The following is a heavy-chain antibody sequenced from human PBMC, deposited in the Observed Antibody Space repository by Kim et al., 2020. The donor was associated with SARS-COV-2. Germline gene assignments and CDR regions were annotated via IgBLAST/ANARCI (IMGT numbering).Heavy chain of an antibody. CDR1: GFTFSDYY. J-gene: IGHJ5*02. V-gene: IGHV3-11*05. D-gene: IGHD3-10*01. Sequence: GGSLRLSCAASGFTFSDYYMSWIRQAPGKELEWVSYISSSSSYTNYADSVKGRFTISRDNAKNSLYLQMNSLRAEDTAVYYCARVVTMVRGVRGYWFDPWGQGTLVTVSS. CDR3: ARVVTMVRGVRGYWFDP. CDR2: ISSSSSYT.